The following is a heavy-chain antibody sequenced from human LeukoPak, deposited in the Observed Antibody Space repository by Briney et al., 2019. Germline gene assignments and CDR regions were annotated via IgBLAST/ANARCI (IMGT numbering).Heavy chain of an antibody. CDR3: ARVGDSSGYPGAFDI. D-gene: IGHD3-22*01. Sequence: SETLSLTCTVSGGSISSYYWSWIRQPPGKGLEWIGYTYHSGSTYYNPSLKSRVTISVDRSKNQLSLKLSSVTAADTAVYYCARVGDSSGYPGAFDIWGQGTMVTVSS. CDR2: TYHSGST. V-gene: IGHV4-59*12. CDR1: GGSISSYY. J-gene: IGHJ3*02.